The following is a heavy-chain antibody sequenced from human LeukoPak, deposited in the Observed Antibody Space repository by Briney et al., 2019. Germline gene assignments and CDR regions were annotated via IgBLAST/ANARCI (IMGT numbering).Heavy chain of an antibody. CDR3: ARDESRDYDFWSGTKDSYNWFDP. CDR1: GGSFSGYY. Sequence: SETLSLTCAVYGGSFSGYYWSWIRQPPGKGLEWIGEINHSGSTNYNPSLKSRVTISVDTSKNQFSLKLSSVTAADTAVYYCARDESRDYDFWSGTKDSYNWFDPWGQGTLVTVSS. CDR2: INHSGST. J-gene: IGHJ5*02. V-gene: IGHV4-34*01. D-gene: IGHD3-3*01.